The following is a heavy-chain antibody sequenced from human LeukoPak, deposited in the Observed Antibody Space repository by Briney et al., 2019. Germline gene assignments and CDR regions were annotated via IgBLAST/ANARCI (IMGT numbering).Heavy chain of an antibody. CDR3: ARDLRGYYDSSGPGGFDY. J-gene: IGHJ4*02. D-gene: IGHD3-22*01. V-gene: IGHV1-8*01. Sequence: ASVKVSCKASGYTFTSYDINWVRQATGQGLEWMGWMNPNSGNTGYAQKFQGRVTMTRNTSISTAYMELSSLRSEDTAVYYCARDLRGYYDSSGPGGFDYWGQGTLVTVSS. CDR2: MNPNSGNT. CDR1: GYTFTSYD.